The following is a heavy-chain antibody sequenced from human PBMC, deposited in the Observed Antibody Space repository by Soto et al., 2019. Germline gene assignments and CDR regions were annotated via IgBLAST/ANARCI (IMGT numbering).Heavy chain of an antibody. CDR1: GFAVSTYA. CDR3: ASQRPCGGGSCFSLRSFDR. J-gene: IGHJ4*02. CDR2: ITGSGGST. V-gene: IGHV3-23*01. Sequence: EVQLLESGGGLVQPGGSLRLSCAASGFAVSTYAMSWVRKTPGKGLEWVSTITGSGGSTYYADAVKGRFTISRDNSRNTLYLQRSSLRAEDTAVYSCASQRPCGGGSCFSLRSFDRWGQGTLVTVSS. D-gene: IGHD2-15*01.